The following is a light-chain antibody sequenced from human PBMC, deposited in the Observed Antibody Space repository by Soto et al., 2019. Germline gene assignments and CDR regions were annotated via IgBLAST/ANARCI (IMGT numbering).Light chain of an antibody. V-gene: IGKV1-39*01. Sequence: EIQMTQSPSSLSASVGDRFTITCRASQSIISYLNWYQQKPGKAPKLLVYAASTWARGFPARFSGSGSGTDFTLTISSLQSEDFAIYYCQQYNTWPWTFGEGTKADIK. J-gene: IGKJ1*01. CDR2: AAS. CDR1: QSIISY. CDR3: QQYNTWPWT.